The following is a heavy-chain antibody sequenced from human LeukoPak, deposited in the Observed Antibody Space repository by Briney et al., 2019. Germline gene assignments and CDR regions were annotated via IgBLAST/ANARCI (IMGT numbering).Heavy chain of an antibody. CDR2: MNPHSGNT. Sequence: ASVKVSCKASGYTSTSYNINWVRQATGQGLEWMGWMNPHSGNTGYAQKLQGTVTMTRNTSIGKAYKELSSLRSEDTAVYYCARGAHYDFWSGSYMDVWGQGTTVTVSS. CDR3: ARGAHYDFWSGSYMDV. J-gene: IGHJ6*02. CDR1: GYTSTSYN. D-gene: IGHD3-3*01. V-gene: IGHV1-8*01.